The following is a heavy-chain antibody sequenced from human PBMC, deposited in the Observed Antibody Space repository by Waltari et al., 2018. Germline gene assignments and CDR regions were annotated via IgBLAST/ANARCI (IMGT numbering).Heavy chain of an antibody. CDR3: ARHRYFDY. Sequence: QVQLQESGPGLVKPSETLSLTCAVSGYSISSGYYWGWIRQPPGKGLEWIGSIYHSGSTYYNPSLKSLVTISVDTSKNQFSLKLSSVTAADTAVYYCARHRYFDYWGQGTLVTVSS. CDR1: GYSISSGYY. CDR2: IYHSGST. J-gene: IGHJ4*02. V-gene: IGHV4-38-2*01.